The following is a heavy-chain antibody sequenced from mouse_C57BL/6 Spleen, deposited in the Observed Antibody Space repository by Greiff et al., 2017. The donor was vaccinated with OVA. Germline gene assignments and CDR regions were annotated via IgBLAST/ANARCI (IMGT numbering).Heavy chain of an antibody. D-gene: IGHD1-1*01. Sequence: QVQLKQSGAELVKPGASVKLSCKASGYTFTEYTIHWVTQRSGQGLEWIGWFYPGSGSIKYNENFKDKATLTADKSSSTVYMELSRLTSEDSAVYFCARHEGDYYGSSYDWYFDVWGTGTTVTVSS. CDR2: FYPGSGSI. J-gene: IGHJ1*03. CDR1: GYTFTEYT. CDR3: ARHEGDYYGSSYDWYFDV. V-gene: IGHV1-62-2*01.